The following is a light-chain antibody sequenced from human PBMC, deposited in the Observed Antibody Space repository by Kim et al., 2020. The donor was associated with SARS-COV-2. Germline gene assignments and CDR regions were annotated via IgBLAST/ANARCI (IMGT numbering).Light chain of an antibody. Sequence: DIQMTQSPSSLSASVGDRVTITFRASQSINSHLNWYQHQPGKAPKLLIFAASSLQSGAPSRFSGSGSGTDFTLTISSLQPEDSATYYCQQSYSTPITFGQGTRLEIK. V-gene: IGKV1-39*01. CDR3: QQSYSTPIT. CDR1: QSINSH. CDR2: AAS. J-gene: IGKJ5*01.